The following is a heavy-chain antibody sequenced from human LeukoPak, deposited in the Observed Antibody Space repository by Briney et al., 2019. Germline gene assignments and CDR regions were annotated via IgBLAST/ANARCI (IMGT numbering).Heavy chain of an antibody. D-gene: IGHD3-22*01. V-gene: IGHV3-7*01. Sequence: TGGSLRLSCAASGFTFSSYGMHWVRQAPGKGLEWVANIKQDGSEKYYVDSVKGRFTISRDNAKNSLYLQMNSLRAEDTAVYYCARDYYDSSGYYDYWGQGTLVTVSS. CDR2: IKQDGSEK. CDR3: ARDYYDSSGYYDY. CDR1: GFTFSSYG. J-gene: IGHJ4*02.